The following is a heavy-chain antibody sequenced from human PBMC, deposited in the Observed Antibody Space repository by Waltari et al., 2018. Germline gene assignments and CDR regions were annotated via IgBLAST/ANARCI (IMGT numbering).Heavy chain of an antibody. Sequence: QVQLHQWGAGQLKPSETLSLTCAVPGESFLGYFWSWIRPSPGKGREWLGAIHYSGSTNYNPTLASRLSLSVDTTKKQFSLRLTSVTAADAALYFCARYGEVPPNYFFDYWGQGTLVTVSS. D-gene: IGHD2-21*01. V-gene: IGHV4-34*01. J-gene: IGHJ4*01. CDR3: ARYGEVPPNYFFDY. CDR2: IHYSGST. CDR1: GESFLGYF.